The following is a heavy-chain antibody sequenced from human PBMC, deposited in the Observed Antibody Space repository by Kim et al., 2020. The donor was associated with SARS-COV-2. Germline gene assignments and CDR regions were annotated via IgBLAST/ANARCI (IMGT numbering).Heavy chain of an antibody. CDR3: ARDRNHYVRGGMHV. D-gene: IGHD3-10*02. CDR2: ISTSGSTT. V-gene: IGHV3-11*01. J-gene: IGHJ6*01. Sequence: GGSLRLSCVVSGFTFSDYYMNWVRQAPGKGLEWISCISTSGSTTYYADSVKGRFTISRANTKSSLYLQMHSLSAEDTAVYYCARDRNHYVRGGMHVLGQG. CDR1: GFTFSDYY.